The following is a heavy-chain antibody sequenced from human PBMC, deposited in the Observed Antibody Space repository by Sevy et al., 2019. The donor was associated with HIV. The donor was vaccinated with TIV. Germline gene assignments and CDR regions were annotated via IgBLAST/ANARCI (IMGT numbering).Heavy chain of an antibody. J-gene: IGHJ5*02. V-gene: IGHV1-69*06. D-gene: IGHD2-8*01. Sequence: ASVKVSCKASGGTFSSYAISWVRQAPGQGLEWMGGIIPIFGTANYAQKFQGRVTITADKSTSTAYMELSSLRSEDTAVYYCARDRGDCTNGVCYRWFDPCGQGTLVTVSS. CDR2: IIPIFGTA. CDR3: ARDRGDCTNGVCYRWFDP. CDR1: GGTFSSYA.